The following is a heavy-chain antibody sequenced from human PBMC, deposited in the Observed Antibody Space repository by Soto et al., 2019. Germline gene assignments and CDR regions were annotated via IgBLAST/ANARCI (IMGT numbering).Heavy chain of an antibody. CDR1: GYTFTGYY. J-gene: IGHJ6*02. CDR2: INPNGGGT. D-gene: IGHD3-22*01. Sequence: ASVKVSCKASGYTFTGYYTHWVRQAPGQGLEWMGWINPNGGGTNYAQKFQGWVTMTRDTSISTAYMELSRLRSDDTAVYYCAREYYYDSSGYYHYYYGMDVWGQGTTVTVSS. CDR3: AREYYYDSSGYYHYYYGMDV. V-gene: IGHV1-2*04.